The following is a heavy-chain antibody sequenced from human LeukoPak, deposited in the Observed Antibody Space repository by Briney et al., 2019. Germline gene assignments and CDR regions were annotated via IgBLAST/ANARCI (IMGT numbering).Heavy chain of an antibody. CDR2: ISAYNGNT. CDR3: ARGGSGWSRDY. D-gene: IGHD6-19*01. Sequence: ASVKVSCKASGYTFTNYAIGWVRQAPGQGLGWMGWISAYNGNTNYAQKLQGRVTLATDASSNTAYMELRSLRSDDTGVYYCARGGSGWSRDYWGQGTLVTVSS. CDR1: GYTFTNYA. V-gene: IGHV1-18*01. J-gene: IGHJ4*02.